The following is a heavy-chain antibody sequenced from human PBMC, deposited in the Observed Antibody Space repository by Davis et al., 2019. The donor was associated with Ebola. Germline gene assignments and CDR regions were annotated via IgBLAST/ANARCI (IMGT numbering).Heavy chain of an antibody. CDR3: ARWNFGVGRYGMDV. J-gene: IGHJ6*02. V-gene: IGHV3-7*01. Sequence: GESLKISCVASGFTFGNYWMNWVRQAPGKGLEWVANIKQDGSEKYYVDSVKGRFTISRDNTKNTLYLQMNSLRAEDTAVYYCARWNFGVGRYGMDVWGQGTTVTVSS. D-gene: IGHD3-3*01. CDR2: IKQDGSEK. CDR1: GFTFGNYW.